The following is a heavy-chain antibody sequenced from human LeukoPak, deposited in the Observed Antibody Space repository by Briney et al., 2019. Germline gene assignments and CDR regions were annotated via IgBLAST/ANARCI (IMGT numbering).Heavy chain of an antibody. CDR2: INPNSGGT. CDR1: GYTFTGYY. D-gene: IGHD3-10*01. CDR3: ARSRTGSGFLFDY. V-gene: IGHV1-2*02. Sequence: ASVKFSCKASGYTFTGYYMHWVRQAPGQGLEWMGWINPNSGGTNYAQKFQGRVTMTRDTSISTAYMELSRLRSDDTAVYYCARSRTGSGFLFDYWGQGDLVTVSS. J-gene: IGHJ4*02.